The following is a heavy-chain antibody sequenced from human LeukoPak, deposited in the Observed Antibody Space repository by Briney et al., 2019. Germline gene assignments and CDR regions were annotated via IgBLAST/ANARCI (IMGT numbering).Heavy chain of an antibody. D-gene: IGHD3-22*01. J-gene: IGHJ4*02. CDR3: ARRYYYDSSGYYYDY. CDR2: IYPGDSDT. Sequence: GESLKIYCKGSGYSFISYWIGWVRQMPGKGLEWMGIIYPGDSDTRYSPSFQGQVTISADKSISTAYLQWSSLKASDTAMYYCARRYYYDSSGYYYDYWGQGTLVTVSS. CDR1: GYSFISYW. V-gene: IGHV5-51*01.